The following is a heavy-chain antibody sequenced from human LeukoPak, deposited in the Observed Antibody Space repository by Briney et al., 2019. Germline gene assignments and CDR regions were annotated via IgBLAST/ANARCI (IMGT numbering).Heavy chain of an antibody. CDR3: ARGIKTTVVTNAFDY. CDR2: IYPGDSDT. Sequence: GESLKISCKGSGYSFTSYWIGWVRQMPGKGLEWMGIIYPGDSDTRYSPSFQGQVTISADKSISTAYLQWSSLKASDTAMYYCARGIKTTVVTNAFDYWGQGTLVTVSS. D-gene: IGHD4-23*01. V-gene: IGHV5-51*01. CDR1: GYSFTSYW. J-gene: IGHJ4*02.